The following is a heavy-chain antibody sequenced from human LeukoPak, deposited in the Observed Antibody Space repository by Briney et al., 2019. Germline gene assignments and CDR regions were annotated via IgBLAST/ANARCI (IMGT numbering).Heavy chain of an antibody. Sequence: GGSLRLSCAAPGFSFKNYGIHWVRQAPGKGLQWVAYISDDGRKKYYADSVKGRVTISRDNSKNTLDLYMDSLTPEDTAVYYCARDYTGKYTTDYWGQGTLVTVSS. J-gene: IGHJ4*02. D-gene: IGHD7-27*01. CDR2: ISDDGRKK. CDR3: ARDYTGKYTTDY. CDR1: GFSFKNYG. V-gene: IGHV3-30*03.